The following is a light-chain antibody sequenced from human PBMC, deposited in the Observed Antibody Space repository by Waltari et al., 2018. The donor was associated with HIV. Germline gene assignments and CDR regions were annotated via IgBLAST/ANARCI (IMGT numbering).Light chain of an antibody. J-gene: IGLJ3*02. V-gene: IGLV1-40*01. CDR2: GNS. CDR1: RSPIGAGYD. Sequence: QSVLTQPPSVSGAPGQRVTISCTWSRSPIGAGYDVQGYQQLPGTAPKLLIYGNSNRPSGVPDRFSGSKSGTSASLAITGLQAEDEADYYCQSYDSSLSGVFGGGTKLTVL. CDR3: QSYDSSLSGV.